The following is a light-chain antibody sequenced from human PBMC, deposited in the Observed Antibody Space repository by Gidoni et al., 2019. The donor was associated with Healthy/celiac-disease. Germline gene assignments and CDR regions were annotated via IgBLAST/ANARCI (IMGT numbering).Light chain of an antibody. CDR2: YDS. V-gene: IGLV3-21*04. CDR1: NIGSKS. Sequence: SYLLTQPPSVSVAPGKTARITCGGNNIGSKSVHWYQQKPGQAPVLVIYYDSDRPSGIPERFSGTNSGNTATLTSSRVEAGDEADDYCQVWDSRSDHVVFGGGTKLTVL. J-gene: IGLJ2*01. CDR3: QVWDSRSDHVV.